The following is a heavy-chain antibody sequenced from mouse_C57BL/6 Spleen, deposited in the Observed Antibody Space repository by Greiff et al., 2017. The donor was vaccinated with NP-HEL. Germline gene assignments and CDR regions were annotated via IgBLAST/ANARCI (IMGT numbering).Heavy chain of an antibody. V-gene: IGHV5-4*01. CDR2: ISDGGSYT. CDR3: AREGGYYGSAWFAY. D-gene: IGHD1-1*01. J-gene: IGHJ3*01. CDR1: GFTFSSYA. Sequence: EVQGVESGGGLVKPGGSLKLSCAASGFTFSSYAMSWVRQTPEKRLEWVATISDGGSYTYYPDNVQGRFTISRDNAKNNLYLQMSHLKSEDRAMYYCAREGGYYGSAWFAYWGQGTLVTVSA.